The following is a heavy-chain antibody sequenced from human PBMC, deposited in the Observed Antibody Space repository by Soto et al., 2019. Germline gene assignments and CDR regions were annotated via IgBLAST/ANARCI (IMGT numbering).Heavy chain of an antibody. CDR1: GGSISSYY. J-gene: IGHJ6*02. D-gene: IGHD6-6*01. V-gene: IGHV4-59*01. CDR2: IYYSGST. Sequence: SETLSLTCTVSGGSISSYYWSWIRQPPGKGLEWIGYIYYSGSTNYNPSLKSRVTISVDTSKNQFSLKLSSVTAADTAVYYCARDSIAGPLYGMDVWGQGTTVTVSS. CDR3: ARDSIAGPLYGMDV.